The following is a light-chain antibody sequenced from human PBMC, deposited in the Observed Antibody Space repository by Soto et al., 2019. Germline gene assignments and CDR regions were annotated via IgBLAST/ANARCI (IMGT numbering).Light chain of an antibody. Sequence: EIVMTQFPATLSVSPGEGATLSCRTSQSVSNNLAWYQQKPGQAPRLLVYGASTRATGIPARFSGSGSGTDFTLTISSLQSEDFAVYYCQQYNDWPPRYTFGQGTKLEIK. CDR1: QSVSNN. V-gene: IGKV3-15*01. J-gene: IGKJ2*01. CDR3: QQYNDWPPRYT. CDR2: GAS.